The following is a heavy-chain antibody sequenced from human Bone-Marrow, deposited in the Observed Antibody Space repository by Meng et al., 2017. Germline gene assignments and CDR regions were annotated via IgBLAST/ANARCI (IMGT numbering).Heavy chain of an antibody. CDR1: GFTFSSYG. V-gene: IGHV3-33*06. CDR3: AKDRSSSDFSAFDY. Sequence: GRSLRLSCVASGFTFSSYGMHWVRQAPGKGLEWVAVIWYDGSNKYYADSVKGRFTIPRDNSKTTLYPQMHSLRAEDTAVYYFAKDRSSSDFSAFDYWGQGTLVTVSS. CDR2: IWYDGSNK. J-gene: IGHJ4*02. D-gene: IGHD6-13*01.